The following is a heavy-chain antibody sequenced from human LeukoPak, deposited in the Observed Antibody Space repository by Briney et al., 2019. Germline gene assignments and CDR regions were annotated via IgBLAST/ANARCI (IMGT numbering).Heavy chain of an antibody. J-gene: IGHJ3*02. CDR1: GYTFTSYG. CDR2: ISAYNGNT. V-gene: IGHV1-18*01. D-gene: IGHD1-26*01. Sequence: SVKVSCKASGYTFTSYGISWVRQAPGQGLEWMGWISAYNGNTNYAQKLQGRVTMTTDTSTSTAYMELRSLRSDDTAVYYCASSGGSYSRARFAFDIWGQGTMVTVSS. CDR3: ASSGGSYSRARFAFDI.